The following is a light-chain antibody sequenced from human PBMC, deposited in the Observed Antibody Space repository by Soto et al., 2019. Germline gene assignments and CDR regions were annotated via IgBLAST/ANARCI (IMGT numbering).Light chain of an antibody. Sequence: QSVLTQPPSVSRAPGQRVTISCTGTSSNIGAGYEVHWYHQLPGTAPKFLVSGNDNRPSGVPDRLSASKSGTSGSLAITGLQAEDEGHDDCQSYDRGLTAYVFGTGTKLTVL. CDR2: GND. CDR3: QSYDRGLTAYV. CDR1: SSNIGAGYE. J-gene: IGLJ1*01. V-gene: IGLV1-40*01.